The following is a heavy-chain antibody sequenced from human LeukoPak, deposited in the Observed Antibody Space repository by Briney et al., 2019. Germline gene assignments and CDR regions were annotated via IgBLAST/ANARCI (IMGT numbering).Heavy chain of an antibody. CDR3: AKDKGYYYDSGGYRKPDPFDY. CDR2: ISSSSSYI. J-gene: IGHJ4*02. V-gene: IGHV3-21*01. CDR1: GFTFSSYS. Sequence: GGSLRLSCAASGFTFSSYSMNWVRQAPGKGLEWVSSISSSSSYIYYADSVKGRFTISRDNSKNTLYLQMNSLRAEDTAVYYCAKDKGYYYDSGGYRKPDPFDYWGQGTLVTVSS. D-gene: IGHD3-22*01.